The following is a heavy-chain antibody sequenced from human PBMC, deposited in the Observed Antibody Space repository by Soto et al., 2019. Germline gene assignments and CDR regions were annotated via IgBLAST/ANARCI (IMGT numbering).Heavy chain of an antibody. CDR1: GGSFSGYY. V-gene: IGHV4-34*01. CDR2: INHSGST. CDR3: ARGGPEMATITFGWYFDL. D-gene: IGHD5-12*01. Sequence: QVQLQQWGAGLLKPSETLSLTCAVYGGSFSGYYWGWIRQPPGKGLEWIGEINHSGSTNYNPSLKSRVTISVDTSKNQFSLKLSSVTAADTAVYYCARGGPEMATITFGWYFDLWGRGTLVTVSS. J-gene: IGHJ2*01.